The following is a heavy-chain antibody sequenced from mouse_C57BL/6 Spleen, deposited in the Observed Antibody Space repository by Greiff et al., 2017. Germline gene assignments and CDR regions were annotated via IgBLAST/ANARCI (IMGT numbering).Heavy chain of an antibody. CDR2: ISSGSSTI. D-gene: IGHD2-1*01. J-gene: IGHJ1*03. CDR3: ARGYDGNYVLYWYFDV. V-gene: IGHV5-17*01. CDR1: GFTFSDYG. Sequence: DVHLVESGGGLVKPGGSLKLSCAASGFTFSDYGMHWVRQAPEKGLEWVAYISSGSSTIYYADTVKGRFTISRDNAKNTLFLQMTSLRSEDTAMYYCARGYDGNYVLYWYFDVWGTGTTVTVSS.